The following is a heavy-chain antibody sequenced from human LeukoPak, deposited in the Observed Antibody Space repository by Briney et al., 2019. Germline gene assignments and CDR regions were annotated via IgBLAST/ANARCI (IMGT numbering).Heavy chain of an antibody. CDR3: AQWERDAFHV. V-gene: IGHV4-34*01. Sequence: PSETLSLTCAVSGGSFSDYYWTWIRQPPGKGLEWIGEINRGGSTNYSPSLKSRVTISIDTSKIQFSLKVNSATAADTAVYYCAQWERDAFHVWGQGTMVTVSS. J-gene: IGHJ3*01. D-gene: IGHD1-26*01. CDR1: GGSFSDYY. CDR2: INRGGST.